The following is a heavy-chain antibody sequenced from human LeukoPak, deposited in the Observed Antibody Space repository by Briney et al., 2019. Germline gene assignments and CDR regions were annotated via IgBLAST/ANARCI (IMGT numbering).Heavy chain of an antibody. Sequence: SVKVSCKASGGTFSSYAISWVRQAPGQGLEWMGGIIPIFGTANYAQKFQGRVTITADESTSTAYMELSSLRSEDTAVYYCAKGGYGGRYYFDCWGQGTLVTVSS. CDR3: AKGGYGGRYYFDC. V-gene: IGHV1-69*13. CDR2: IIPIFGTA. CDR1: GGTFSSYA. D-gene: IGHD4-23*01. J-gene: IGHJ4*02.